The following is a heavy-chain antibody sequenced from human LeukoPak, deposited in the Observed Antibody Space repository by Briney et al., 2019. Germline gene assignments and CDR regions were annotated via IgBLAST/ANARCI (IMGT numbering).Heavy chain of an antibody. CDR2: ISSSGSTI. CDR3: ARESLINTIFGVVTQYYYYMDV. J-gene: IGHJ6*03. D-gene: IGHD3-3*01. CDR1: GFTFSDYY. V-gene: IGHV3-11*01. Sequence: RSGGSLRLSCAASGFTFSDYYMSWIRQAPGKGLEWVSYISSSGSTIYYADSVKGRFTISRDNAKNSLYLQMNSLRAEDTALYYCARESLINTIFGVVTQYYYYMDVWGKGTTVTVSS.